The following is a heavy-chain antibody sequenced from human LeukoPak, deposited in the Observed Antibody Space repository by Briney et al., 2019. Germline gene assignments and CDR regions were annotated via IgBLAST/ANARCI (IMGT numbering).Heavy chain of an antibody. V-gene: IGHV3-30*18. Sequence: GGSLRLSCAASGFSFSAYGMHWVRQAPGKGLEWVAFNSYDGSDNYYADSVKGRFTISRDNANNTLYLQMNSLRAEDTAVYYCAKASFYYDFWSGPFASWGQGSLVVVSS. CDR3: AKASFYYDFWSGPFAS. CDR1: GFSFSAYG. D-gene: IGHD3-3*01. J-gene: IGHJ4*02. CDR2: NSYDGSDN.